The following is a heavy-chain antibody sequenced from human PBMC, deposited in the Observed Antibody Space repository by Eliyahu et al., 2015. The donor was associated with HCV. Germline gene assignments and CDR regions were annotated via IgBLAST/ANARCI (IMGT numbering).Heavy chain of an antibody. J-gene: IGHJ6*02. CDR1: GVSISSNY. D-gene: IGHD3-22*01. V-gene: IGHV4-59*01. CDR2: SSYSGSS. Sequence: QVQLQEAGPGLVKPSETLSLTCTVSGVSISSNYWGWIRQPPGKGLEWIGYSSYSGSSNYNPSLKSRVSISIDTSKNQFSLKVISVTAADTAVYYCARGGYYFDSSGYLDVWGRGTTVTVSS. CDR3: ARGGYYFDSSGYLDV.